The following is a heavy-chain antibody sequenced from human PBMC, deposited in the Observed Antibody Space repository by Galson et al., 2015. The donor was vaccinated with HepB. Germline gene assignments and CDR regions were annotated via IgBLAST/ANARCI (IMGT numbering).Heavy chain of an antibody. D-gene: IGHD4-11*01. CDR3: ARLPRSNPGGV. V-gene: IGHV3-48*01. J-gene: IGHJ6*04. CDR1: GFTFSSYS. CDR2: ITSSSSTI. Sequence: SLRLSCAASGFTFSSYSMNWVRQAPGKGLEWVSYITSSSSTIYYADSVKGRFTISRDNAKNSLYLQMNGLRVEDTAVYYCARLPRSNPGGVWGKGTTVTVSS.